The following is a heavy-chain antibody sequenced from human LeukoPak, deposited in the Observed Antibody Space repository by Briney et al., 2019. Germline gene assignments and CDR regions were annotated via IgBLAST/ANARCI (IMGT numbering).Heavy chain of an antibody. J-gene: IGHJ6*03. V-gene: IGHV3-30*02. CDR2: IRYDGSNK. Sequence: PGGSLRLSCAASGFTFSSYGMHWVRQAPGKGLEWVAFIRYDGSNKYYADSVKGRFTISRDNSKNTLYLQMNSLRAEDTAVYYCAKGVVPAASYYMDVWGKGTTVTVSS. CDR3: AKGVVPAASYYMDV. D-gene: IGHD2-2*01. CDR1: GFTFSSYG.